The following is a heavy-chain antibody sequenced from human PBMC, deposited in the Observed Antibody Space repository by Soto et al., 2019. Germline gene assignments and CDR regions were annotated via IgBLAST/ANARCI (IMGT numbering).Heavy chain of an antibody. D-gene: IGHD1-26*01. Sequence: QVQLVESGGGVVQPGRSLRLSCAASGFTFSSYGMHWVRQAPGKGLEWVAVIWYDGSNKYYADSVKGRFTISRDNSKNTLYLQMNSLRAEDTAVYYCARTLGSYEWFAPWGQGTLVTVSS. V-gene: IGHV3-33*01. CDR2: IWYDGSNK. J-gene: IGHJ5*02. CDR3: ARTLGSYEWFAP. CDR1: GFTFSSYG.